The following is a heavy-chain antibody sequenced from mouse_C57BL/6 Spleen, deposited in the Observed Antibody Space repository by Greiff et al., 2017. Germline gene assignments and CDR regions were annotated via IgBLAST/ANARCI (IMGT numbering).Heavy chain of an antibody. D-gene: IGHD1-1*01. V-gene: IGHV1-80*01. J-gene: IGHJ2*01. CDR3: AKGPHYYGSSYPYYFDY. CDR1: GYAFSSYW. Sequence: VQLQQSGAELVKPGASVKISCKASGYAFSSYWMNWVKQRPGKGLEWIGQIYPGDGDTNYNGKFKGKATLTADKSSSTAYMQLSSLTSEDSAVYYCAKGPHYYGSSYPYYFDYWGQGTTLTVSS. CDR2: IYPGDGDT.